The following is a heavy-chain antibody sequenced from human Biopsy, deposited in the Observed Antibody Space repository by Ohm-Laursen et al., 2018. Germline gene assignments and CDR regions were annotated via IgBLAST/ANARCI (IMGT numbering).Heavy chain of an antibody. V-gene: IGHV1-18*01. CDR3: ARDFFDSSGYFYYYNGVDL. D-gene: IGHD3-22*01. CDR1: GFIFTSYG. CDR2: ISSSNDNT. J-gene: IGHJ6*02. Sequence: ASVKVSCKASGFIFTSYGLSWVGQAPGQGLEWMGWISSSNDNTNYAQKFQGRVTMTADTSTSTAYMELRSLRSDDTAVYYCARDFFDSSGYFYYYNGVDLWGQGTMVTVSS.